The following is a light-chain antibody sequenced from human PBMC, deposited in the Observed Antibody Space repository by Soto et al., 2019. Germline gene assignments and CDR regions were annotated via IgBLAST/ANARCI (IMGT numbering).Light chain of an antibody. CDR1: SSDVGGYKY. CDR2: EVS. V-gene: IGLV2-8*01. J-gene: IGLJ1*01. Sequence: QSSLTQPPSASGSPVHSVTISCTGTSSDVGGYKYVSWYQHHPGKAPKLLIFEVSKRPSGVPDRFSGSKSGNTASLTVSGLQPEDEADYYCSSFAGTKTVFGTGTKVT. CDR3: SSFAGTKTV.